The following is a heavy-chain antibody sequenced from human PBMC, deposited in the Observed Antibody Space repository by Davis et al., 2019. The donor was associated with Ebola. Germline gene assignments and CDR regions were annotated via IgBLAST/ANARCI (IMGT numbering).Heavy chain of an antibody. CDR1: GFTFNKYE. Sequence: GESLKISCAASGFTFNKYEMNWVRQAPGKGLEWVSYISSNGSTIYYADSVKGRFTISRDNAKNSLYLQMNSLRAEDTAVYYCARDQSSSSWYVYWGQGTLVTVSS. CDR2: ISSNGSTI. V-gene: IGHV3-48*03. CDR3: ARDQSSSSWYVY. J-gene: IGHJ4*02. D-gene: IGHD6-13*01.